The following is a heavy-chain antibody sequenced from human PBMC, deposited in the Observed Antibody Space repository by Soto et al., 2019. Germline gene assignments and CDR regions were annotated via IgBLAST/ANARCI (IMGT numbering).Heavy chain of an antibody. Sequence: PSETLSLTCTISDGSISGYYWSWIRQPPGNGLESIGYINSTGSTNYNPSLYSQVTISLFTSNNQLYLKLSSVTAADTAMYYCARDIVYGDYFFFAYSGQGTLVTVSS. CDR2: INSTGST. J-gene: IGHJ4*02. CDR1: DGSISGYY. V-gene: IGHV4-59*01. CDR3: ARDIVYGDYFFFAY. D-gene: IGHD4-17*01.